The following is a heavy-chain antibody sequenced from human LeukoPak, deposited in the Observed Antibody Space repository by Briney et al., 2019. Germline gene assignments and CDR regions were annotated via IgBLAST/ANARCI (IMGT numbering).Heavy chain of an antibody. V-gene: IGHV6-1*01. Sequence: SQTLSLTCAISGDSVSSNSGAWNWIRQSPSRGLEWLGRTYYRSKWYNDYAVSVRGRITINPDTSKNQFSLQLNSVTPEDTAVYCCASGAVAYTPFEYWGQGTLVTVSS. CDR2: TYYRSKWYN. CDR1: GDSVSSNSGA. CDR3: ASGAVAYTPFEY. D-gene: IGHD6-19*01. J-gene: IGHJ4*02.